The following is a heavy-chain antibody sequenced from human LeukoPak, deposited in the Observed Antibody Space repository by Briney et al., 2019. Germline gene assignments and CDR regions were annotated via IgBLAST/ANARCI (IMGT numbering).Heavy chain of an antibody. CDR2: INHSGST. V-gene: IGHV4-34*01. J-gene: IGHJ4*02. CDR1: GGSFSGYY. Sequence: PSETLSLTCAVYGGSFSGYYWSWIRQPPGKGLEWIGEINHSGSTNYNPSLKSRVTISVDTSKNQFSLKLSSVTAADTAVYYCARAYPDVLLWFGTDYYFDYWGQGTLVTVSS. CDR3: ARAYPDVLLWFGTDYYFDY. D-gene: IGHD3-10*01.